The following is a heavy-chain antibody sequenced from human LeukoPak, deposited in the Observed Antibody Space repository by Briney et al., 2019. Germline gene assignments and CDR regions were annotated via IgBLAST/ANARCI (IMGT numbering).Heavy chain of an antibody. CDR1: GGSISSSSYY. CDR2: IYYSGST. V-gene: IGHV4-39*01. CDR3: ARHSEGGLFHFDD. D-gene: IGHD2-21*01. J-gene: IGHJ4*02. Sequence: SETLSLTCTVSGGSISSSSYYWGWIRQPPGKGLEWIGSIYYSGSTYYNPSLKSRVTISVDTSKNQFSLKLSSVTAADTAVFYCARHSEGGLFHFDDWGQRTLVSVSS.